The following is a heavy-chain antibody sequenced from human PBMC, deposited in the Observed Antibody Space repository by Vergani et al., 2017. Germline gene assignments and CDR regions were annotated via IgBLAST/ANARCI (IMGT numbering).Heavy chain of an antibody. CDR2: ISAYNGNT. D-gene: IGHD3-10*01. CDR1: GYTFTGYY. CDR3: ARDSREFYYGSGSYYPFFY. J-gene: IGHJ4*02. V-gene: IGHV1-18*04. Sequence: QVQLVQSGAEVKKPGASVKVSCKASGYTFTGYYMHWVRQAPGQGLEWMGWISAYNGNTNYAQKLQGRVTMTTDTSTSTAYMELRSLRSDDTAVYYCARDSREFYYGSGSYYPFFYWGQGTLVTVSS.